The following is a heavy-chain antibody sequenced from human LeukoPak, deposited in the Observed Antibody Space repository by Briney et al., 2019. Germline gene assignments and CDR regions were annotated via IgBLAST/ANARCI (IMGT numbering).Heavy chain of an antibody. J-gene: IGHJ6*03. CDR2: IYYSGST. CDR3: ARHKDYYYSYMDV. CDR1: GGSISSSSYY. V-gene: IGHV4-39*01. Sequence: SETLSLTCTVSGGSISSSSYYWGWIREPPGKGLEWIGSIYYSGSTYYNPSLKSRVTISVDTSKNQFSLKLSSVTAADTAVYYCARHKDYYYSYMDVWGKGTTVTISS.